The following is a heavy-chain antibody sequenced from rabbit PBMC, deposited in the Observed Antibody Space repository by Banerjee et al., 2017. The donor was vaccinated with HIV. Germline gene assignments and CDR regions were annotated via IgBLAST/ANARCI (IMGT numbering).Heavy chain of an antibody. V-gene: IGHV1S40*01. CDR1: GIDFSSYYY. J-gene: IGHJ4*01. CDR3: ARAGYADYGGSRPFNL. Sequence: QQLVESGGDLVKPGASLTLTCTASGIDFSSYYYMCWVRQAPGKGLEWIACIDVASGGGTTYASWAKGRFTISKTSSTTVTLQMTSLTAADTATYFCARAGYADYGGSRPFNLWGPGTLVTVS. CDR2: IDVASGGGT. D-gene: IGHD6-1*01.